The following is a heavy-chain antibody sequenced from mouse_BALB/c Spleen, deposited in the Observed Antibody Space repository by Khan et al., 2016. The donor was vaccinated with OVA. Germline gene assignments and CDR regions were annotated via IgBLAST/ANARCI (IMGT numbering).Heavy chain of an antibody. V-gene: IGHV1-77*01. CDR1: GYTFTDYY. Sequence: QVQLQQSGAELARPGASVKLSCKASGYTFTDYYINWVKQRTGQGLEWIGGISPGSGDTYYNERFKGKATMTADKSSSQAYMQLSSLTSEASAVYFCARRNYFGYTCAYWGQGTLVTVSA. D-gene: IGHD1-2*01. CDR2: ISPGSGDT. J-gene: IGHJ3*01. CDR3: ARRNYFGYTCAY.